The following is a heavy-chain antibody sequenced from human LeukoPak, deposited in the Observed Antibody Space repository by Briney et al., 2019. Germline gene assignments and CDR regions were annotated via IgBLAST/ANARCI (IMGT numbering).Heavy chain of an antibody. J-gene: IGHJ4*02. D-gene: IGHD3-22*01. CDR1: GFTFSSYA. V-gene: IGHV3-23*01. CDR2: ISGSGGST. Sequence: GGSLRLSCAASGFTFSSYAMSWVRQAPGKGLEWVSAISGSGGSTYYADSAKGRFTISRDNSKNTLYLQMNSLRAEDTAVYYCAKDHRYDSNGLKAIFDYWGQGTLVTVSS. CDR3: AKDHRYDSNGLKAIFDY.